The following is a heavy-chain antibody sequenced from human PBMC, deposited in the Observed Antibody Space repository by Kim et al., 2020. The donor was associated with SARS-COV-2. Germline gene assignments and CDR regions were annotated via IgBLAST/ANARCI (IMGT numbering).Heavy chain of an antibody. J-gene: IGHJ6*02. CDR2: IKSKTDGGTT. V-gene: IGHV3-15*01. CDR3: TTANTVAGTAIYYYYYGMDV. CDR1: GFTFSNAW. D-gene: IGHD6-19*01. Sequence: GGSLRLSCAASGFTFSNAWMSWVRQAPGKGLEWVGRIKSKTDGGTTDYAAPVKGRFTISRDDSKNTLYLQMNSLKTEDTAVYYCTTANTVAGTAIYYYYYGMDVWGQGTTVTVSS.